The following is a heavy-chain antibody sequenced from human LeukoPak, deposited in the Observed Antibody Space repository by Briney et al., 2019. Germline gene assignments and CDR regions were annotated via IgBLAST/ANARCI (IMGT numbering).Heavy chain of an antibody. CDR1: GFTFSSYE. Sequence: PGGSMRLSCAASGFTFSSYEVNWVRQAPGKGLEWVSYISSSGSTIYYADSVKGRFTISRDNAKNSLYLQMNSLRAEDTAVYYCARDRQWEPRFDYWGQGNLVTVSS. V-gene: IGHV3-48*03. CDR3: ARDRQWEPRFDY. D-gene: IGHD1-26*01. J-gene: IGHJ4*02. CDR2: ISSSGSTI.